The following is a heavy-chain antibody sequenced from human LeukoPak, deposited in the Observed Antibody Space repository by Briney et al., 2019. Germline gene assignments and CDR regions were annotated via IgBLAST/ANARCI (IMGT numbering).Heavy chain of an antibody. J-gene: IGHJ4*02. D-gene: IGHD6-13*01. CDR3: AKCTPGVHHSSSWRLFDY. V-gene: IGHV1-2*02. Sequence: GASLKVSCKASGYTFNGFYMHWVRQAPGQGLEWIGWINPKSGGTNYGQKFQGRVTMARDTTISTAFMELGRLRSDDTAVYYCAKCTPGVHHSSSWRLFDYWGQGTLVTVSS. CDR2: INPKSGGT. CDR1: GYTFNGFY.